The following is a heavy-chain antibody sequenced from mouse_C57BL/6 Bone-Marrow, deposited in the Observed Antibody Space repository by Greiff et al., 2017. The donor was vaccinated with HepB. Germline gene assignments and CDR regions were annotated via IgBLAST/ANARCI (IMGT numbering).Heavy chain of an antibody. CDR2: ISSGGSYT. Sequence: DVKLVESGGDLVKPGGSLKLSCAASGFTFSSYGMSWVRQTPDKRLEWVATISSGGSYTYYPDSVKGRFTNSRDNAKNTLYLQMSSLKSEDTAMYYCARWRLRPRFAYWGQGTLVTVSA. J-gene: IGHJ3*01. CDR1: GFTFSSYG. V-gene: IGHV5-6*02. CDR3: ARWRLRPRFAY. D-gene: IGHD2-2*01.